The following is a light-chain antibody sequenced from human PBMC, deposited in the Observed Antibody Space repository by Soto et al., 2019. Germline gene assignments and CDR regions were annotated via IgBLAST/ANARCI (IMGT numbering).Light chain of an antibody. J-gene: IGKJ2*01. CDR3: QQYKSFSPVT. CDR1: QSMSSY. Sequence: DIQMTQSPSTLSASVGDRVSITCRASQSMSSYLAWYQQKPGKAPKLLIYDASTLESGVPSRFSGSGSGTEFTLTISSLQPDDFATYYCQQYKSFSPVTFGQGTRLEI. V-gene: IGKV1-5*01. CDR2: DAS.